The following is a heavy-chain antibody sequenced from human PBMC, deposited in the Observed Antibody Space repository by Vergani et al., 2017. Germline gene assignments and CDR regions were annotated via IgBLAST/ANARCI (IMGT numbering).Heavy chain of an antibody. CDR2: IYYSGST. V-gene: IGHV4-31*03. Sequence: QVQLQVSGPGLVKPSQTLFLPCPVSGGSISTGGYYWSWIRQHPGKGLEWIGYIYYSGSTYYNPSLKSRVTISVDTSKNQFSLKLSSVTAADTAVYYCARAMEGGLDYWGQGTLVTVSS. D-gene: IGHD2-15*01. J-gene: IGHJ4*02. CDR3: ARAMEGGLDY. CDR1: GGSISTGGYY.